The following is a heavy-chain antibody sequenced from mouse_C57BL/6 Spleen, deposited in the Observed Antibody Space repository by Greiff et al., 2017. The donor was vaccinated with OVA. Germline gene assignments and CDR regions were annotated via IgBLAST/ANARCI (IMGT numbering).Heavy chain of an antibody. Sequence: EVQLQQSGPVLVKPGASVKMSCKASGYTFTDYYMNWVKQSHGKSLEWIGVINPYNGGTSYNQKFKGKATLTVDKSSSTAYMELNSLTSEDSAVYYCARRLKGYFDYWGQGTTLTVSS. CDR1: GYTFTDYY. CDR3: ARRLKGYFDY. V-gene: IGHV1-19*01. CDR2: INPYNGGT. D-gene: IGHD1-3*01. J-gene: IGHJ2*01.